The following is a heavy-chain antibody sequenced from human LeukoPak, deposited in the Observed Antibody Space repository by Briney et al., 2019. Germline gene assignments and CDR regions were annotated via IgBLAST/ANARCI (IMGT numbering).Heavy chain of an antibody. J-gene: IGHJ4*02. CDR3: AIPPGYCGNDCSFDH. D-gene: IGHD2-21*02. V-gene: IGHV5-51*01. CDR2: IYPGDYET. Sequence: GEALQISCEGSGYSFSNYWIGWGRRMPGKGRGWMGIIYPGDYETRYSPSFQGLVTISVDKSISTAYLQWSSLKASDTAMYYCAIPPGYCGNDCSFDHWGQGTLVTVSS. CDR1: GYSFSNYW.